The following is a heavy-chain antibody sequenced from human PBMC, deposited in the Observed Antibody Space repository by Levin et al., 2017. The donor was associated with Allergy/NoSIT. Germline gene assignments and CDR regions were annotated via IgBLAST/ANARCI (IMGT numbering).Heavy chain of an antibody. D-gene: IGHD5-12*01. Sequence: ASVKVSCKASGYTFTSYYMHWVRQAPGQGLEWMGIINPSGGSTSYAQKFQGRVTMTRDTSTSTVYMELSSLRSEDTAVYYCASVATTRGAFDYWGQGTLVTVSS. V-gene: IGHV1-46*01. J-gene: IGHJ4*02. CDR1: GYTFTSYY. CDR2: INPSGGST. CDR3: ASVATTRGAFDY.